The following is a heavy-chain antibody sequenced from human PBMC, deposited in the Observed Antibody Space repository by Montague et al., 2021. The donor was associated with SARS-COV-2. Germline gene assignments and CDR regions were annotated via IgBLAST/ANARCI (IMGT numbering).Heavy chain of an antibody. J-gene: IGHJ5*02. CDR2: LYYTGST. D-gene: IGHD6-13*01. CDR1: GGSIDSFY. Sequence: SETLSLTCTVSGGSIDSFYWSWIRRPPGKGLEWIGSLYYTGSTYXNPSLKSRVTISVDTSKNQFSLKLSSVTAADTAVYYCARDSSSWYYWFDPWGQGTLVTVSS. CDR3: ARDSSSWYYWFDP. V-gene: IGHV4-59*05.